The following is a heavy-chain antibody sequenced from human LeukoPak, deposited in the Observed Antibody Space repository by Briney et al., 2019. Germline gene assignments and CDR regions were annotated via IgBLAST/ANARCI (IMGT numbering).Heavy chain of an antibody. V-gene: IGHV3-23*01. CDR3: AKLIAGYCSSTSCYPFDY. J-gene: IGHJ4*02. CDR1: GFTFSSYA. CDR2: ISGSGGST. D-gene: IGHD2-2*01. Sequence: PGGSLRLSCAASGFTFSSYAMSWVRQAPGKGLEWVSAISGSGGSTYYADSVKGRFTISRDNSKNTLYLQMNSLRAEDTAVYYCAKLIAGYCSSTSCYPFDYWGQGTLVTVSS.